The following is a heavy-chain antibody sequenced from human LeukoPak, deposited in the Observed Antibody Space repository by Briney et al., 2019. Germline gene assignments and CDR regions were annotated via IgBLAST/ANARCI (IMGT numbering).Heavy chain of an antibody. Sequence: ASVKVSCTVSGYTLTELSMHWVRQAPGKGLEWMGGFDPEDGETIYAQKFQGRVTMTRNTSIGTAYMELSSLRSEDTAIYYCVRVPPGTTIYAYWGQGTLVTVSS. CDR2: FDPEDGET. V-gene: IGHV1-24*01. D-gene: IGHD1-14*01. CDR3: VRVPPGTTIYAY. J-gene: IGHJ4*02. CDR1: GYTLTELS.